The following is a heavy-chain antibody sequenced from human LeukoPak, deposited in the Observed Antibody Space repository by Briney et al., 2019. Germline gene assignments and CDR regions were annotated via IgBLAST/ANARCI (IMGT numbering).Heavy chain of an antibody. CDR1: GYSISSGYY. D-gene: IGHD6-19*01. V-gene: IGHV4-38-2*01. CDR3: ARRLEYSSGWYGNDASDI. J-gene: IGHJ3*02. CDR2: IYHSGST. Sequence: PSETLSLTCAVSGYSISSGYYWGWIRQPPGKGLEWIGSIYHSGSTYYNPSLKSRVTISVDTSKNQFSLKLSSVTAADTAVYYCARRLEYSSGWYGNDASDIWGQGTMVTVSS.